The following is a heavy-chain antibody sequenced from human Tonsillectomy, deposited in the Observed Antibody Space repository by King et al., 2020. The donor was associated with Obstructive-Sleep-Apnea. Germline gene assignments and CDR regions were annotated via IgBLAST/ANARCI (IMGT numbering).Heavy chain of an antibody. Sequence: VQLQESGPGLVKPSETLSLTCTDSGGSISSYHWSWIRQPPGKGLEWIGYISYTGSTNYNPSLKSRVTISVDTSKNQFSLRLSSVTAADTALYYCARHPRHSGYDLDYFDFWGQGTLVTVSS. V-gene: IGHV4-59*08. CDR2: ISYTGST. D-gene: IGHD5-12*01. CDR1: GGSISSYH. CDR3: ARHPRHSGYDLDYFDF. J-gene: IGHJ4*02.